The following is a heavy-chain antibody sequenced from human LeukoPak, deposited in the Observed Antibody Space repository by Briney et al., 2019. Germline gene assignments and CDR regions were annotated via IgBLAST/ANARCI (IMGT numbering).Heavy chain of an antibody. CDR2: ISSSGNTI. D-gene: IGHD1-26*01. J-gene: IGHJ4*02. CDR1: GFTFSSYE. V-gene: IGHV3-48*03. Sequence: GGSLRLSCAASGFTFSSYEMNWVRQAPGKGLEWVSYISSSGNTIYYADSVKGRFTISRDNAKNSLYLQMNSLRAEDTAVYYCARDLGIVGATTIDYWGQGTLVTVSS. CDR3: ARDLGIVGATTIDY.